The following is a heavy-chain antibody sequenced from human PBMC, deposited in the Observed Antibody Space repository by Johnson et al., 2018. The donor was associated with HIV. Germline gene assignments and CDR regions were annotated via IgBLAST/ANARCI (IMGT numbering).Heavy chain of an antibody. V-gene: IGHV3-30*04. J-gene: IGHJ3*02. Sequence: QVQLVESGGGVVQPGRSLRLSCAASGFTFSSYAMHWVRQAPGKGLEWVAVISYDGSNKYYADSVKGRLTISRDNAKNSLYLQMNSLRAEDTAVFYCARVRGGTGHGAFDIWGQGTMVTVSS. CDR2: ISYDGSNK. CDR1: GFTFSSYA. CDR3: ARVRGGTGHGAFDI.